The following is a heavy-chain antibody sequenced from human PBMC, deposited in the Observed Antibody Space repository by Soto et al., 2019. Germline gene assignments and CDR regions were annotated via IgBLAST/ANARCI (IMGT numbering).Heavy chain of an antibody. Sequence: PSETPSPTCAAYGRSFSPYYWSWIRQPPGKGLEWIGEINHRGSTNYNPSLKSRVTLSVDTSKKQFSLKLSSVTAADTAMYYCARGGLYAPRDVWGQGTTVTVSS. D-gene: IGHD2-8*01. CDR3: ARGGLYAPRDV. CDR1: GRSFSPYY. CDR2: INHRGST. V-gene: IGHV4-34*01. J-gene: IGHJ6*02.